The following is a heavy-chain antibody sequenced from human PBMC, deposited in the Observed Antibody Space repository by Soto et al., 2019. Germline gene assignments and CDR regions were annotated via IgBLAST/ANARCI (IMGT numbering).Heavy chain of an antibody. V-gene: IGHV3-33*01. CDR3: ARGQLPAAATYFDF. D-gene: IGHD2-15*01. CDR1: GFTFSSYA. J-gene: IGHJ4*02. Sequence: QVHLVESGGGVVQPGGSLRLSCAASGFTFSSYAIHWVRQAPGKGLEWVAIIWFDGSNKYYADSVKGRFSISRDNSKNTLFLQMASLRAEDTAVYYCARGQLPAAATYFDFWGQGTLVIVSS. CDR2: IWFDGSNK.